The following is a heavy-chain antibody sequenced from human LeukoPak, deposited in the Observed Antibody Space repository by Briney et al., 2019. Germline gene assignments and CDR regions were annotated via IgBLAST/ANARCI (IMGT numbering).Heavy chain of an antibody. D-gene: IGHD3-3*01. J-gene: IGHJ4*02. V-gene: IGHV3-9*01. CDR3: ARDDTIFGVASRSQKPFDY. CDR1: GFTFDDYA. CDR2: ISWNSGSI. Sequence: GRSLRLSCAASGFTFDDYAMHWVRQAPGKGLEWVSGISWNSGSIGYADSVKGRFTISRDNAKNSLYLQMNSLRAEDTAVYYCARDDTIFGVASRSQKPFDYWGQGTLVTVSS.